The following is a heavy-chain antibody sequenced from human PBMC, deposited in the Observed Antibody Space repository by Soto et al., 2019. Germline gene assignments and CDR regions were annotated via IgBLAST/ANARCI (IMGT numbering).Heavy chain of an antibody. CDR2: IYYSGST. V-gene: IGHV4-59*08. CDR1: GGSISSYY. J-gene: IGHJ4*02. CDR3: ARSRYSGYDSLNY. D-gene: IGHD5-12*01. Sequence: ETLSLTCTVSGGSISSYYWSWIRQPPGKGLEWIGYIYYSGSTNYNPSLKSRVTISVDTSKNQFSLKLSSVTAADTAVYYCARSRYSGYDSLNYWGQGTLVTVSS.